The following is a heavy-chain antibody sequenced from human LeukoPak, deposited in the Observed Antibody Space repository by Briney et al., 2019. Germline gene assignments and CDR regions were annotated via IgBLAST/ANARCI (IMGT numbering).Heavy chain of an antibody. V-gene: IGHV1-18*01. J-gene: IGHJ4*02. CDR2: ISAYNGNT. Sequence: ASVKVSCKASGYTFTSYGISWVRQAPGQGLEWMGWISAYNGNTNYAQKLQGRVTMTTDTSTSTAYMELRSLRSDDTAVYYCARNGPGMVRGVIIFYWGQGTLVTVSS. CDR3: ARNGPGMVRGVIIFY. CDR1: GYTFTSYG. D-gene: IGHD3-10*01.